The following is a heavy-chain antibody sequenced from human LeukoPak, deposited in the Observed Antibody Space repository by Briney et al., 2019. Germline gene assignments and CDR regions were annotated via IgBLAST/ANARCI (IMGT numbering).Heavy chain of an antibody. J-gene: IGHJ6*02. D-gene: IGHD3-9*01. CDR2: IKQDGSEK. Sequence: GGSLRLSCAASGFTFSSYWMSWVRQAPGKGLEWVANIKQDGSEKYYVDSVKGRFTISRDNAKNSLYLQMNRLRAEDTAVYYCARESRYFDWFPIMDVWGQGTTVTVSS. V-gene: IGHV3-7*01. CDR1: GFTFSSYW. CDR3: ARESRYFDWFPIMDV.